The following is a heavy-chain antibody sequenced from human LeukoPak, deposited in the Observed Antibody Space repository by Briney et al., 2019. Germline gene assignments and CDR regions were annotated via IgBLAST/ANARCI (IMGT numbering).Heavy chain of an antibody. CDR1: GGTFSSYA. Sequence: SVKVSCKASGGTFSSYAISWVRQAPGQGLEWMGRIIPILGIANYAQKFQGRVTITADKSTSTAYMELSSLRSEDTAVYYCARDEVAVAGTPFDYWGQGTLVNVSS. CDR3: ARDEVAVAGTPFDY. J-gene: IGHJ4*02. D-gene: IGHD6-19*01. CDR2: IIPILGIA. V-gene: IGHV1-69*04.